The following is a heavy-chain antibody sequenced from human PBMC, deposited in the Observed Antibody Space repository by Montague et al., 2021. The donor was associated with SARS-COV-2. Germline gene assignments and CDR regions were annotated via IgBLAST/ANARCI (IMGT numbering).Heavy chain of an antibody. CDR2: IYYSGST. J-gene: IGHJ6*02. D-gene: IGHD3-10*01. V-gene: IGHV4-59*01. Sequence: SETLSLTCTVSGGSINSYYWSWIRQPPGKGLEWIGYIYYSGSTNYNPSLKSRVTISVDTSKNQFSLKLSSVTAADTAVYYCAREGSGRGYYYYGIDVWGQGTTVTVSS. CDR1: GGSINSYY. CDR3: AREGSGRGYYYYGIDV.